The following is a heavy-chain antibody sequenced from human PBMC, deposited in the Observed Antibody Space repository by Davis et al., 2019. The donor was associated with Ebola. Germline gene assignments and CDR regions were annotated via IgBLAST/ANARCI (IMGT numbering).Heavy chain of an antibody. CDR1: GFTFSSYG. V-gene: IGHV3-7*01. D-gene: IGHD2-8*02. J-gene: IGHJ4*02. CDR2: IKQDGSEK. Sequence: GESLKISCAASGFTFSSYGMHWVRQAPGKGLEWVAIIKQDGSEKYYVDSVKGRFTISRDNAKNSLFLQMDSLRAEDTAVYYCARDRGYCSGGACYRLLDYWGQGTLVTVSS. CDR3: ARDRGYCSGGACYRLLDY.